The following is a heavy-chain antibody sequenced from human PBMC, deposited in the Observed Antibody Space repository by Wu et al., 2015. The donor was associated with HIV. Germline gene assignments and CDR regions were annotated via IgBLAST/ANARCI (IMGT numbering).Heavy chain of an antibody. CDR2: IDPNSGGT. CDR3: ARAPSPRIVGATTYFYYFDY. V-gene: IGHV1-2*02. Sequence: QVQLVQSGAEVKKPGASVKVSCKASGYTFTGYYMHWVRQAPGQGLEWMGWIDPNSGGTNYAQKFQGRVTMTRDTSISTAYMELSRLRSDDTAVYYCARAPSPRIVGATTYFYYFDYWGQGTLVTVSS. J-gene: IGHJ4*02. D-gene: IGHD1-26*01. CDR1: GYTFTGYY.